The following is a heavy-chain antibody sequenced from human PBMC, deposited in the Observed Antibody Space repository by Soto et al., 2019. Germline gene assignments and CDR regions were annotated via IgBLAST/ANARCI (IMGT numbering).Heavy chain of an antibody. J-gene: IGHJ4*02. CDR1: GGTFSSYA. V-gene: IGHV1-69*01. CDR3: ARGGPVATLAWGDY. D-gene: IGHD5-12*01. CDR2: IIPIFGTA. Sequence: QVQLVQSGADVKKPGSSVKVSCKAAGGTFSSYAISWVRQAPGQGLEWMGGIIPIFGTANYAQKFQGRVTITADESTSTADMELRSLRSEDTAVYYCARGGPVATLAWGDYWGQGTLVTVSS.